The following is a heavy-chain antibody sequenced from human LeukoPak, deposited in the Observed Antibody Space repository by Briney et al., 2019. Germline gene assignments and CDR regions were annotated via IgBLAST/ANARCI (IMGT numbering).Heavy chain of an antibody. Sequence: SETLSLTCTVSGRSIRSSSYYWGWIRQPPGKGLEWIGSIYYSGSTNYNPSLKSRVTISVDTSKTQFSLRLSSVTAADTAVYYCARLGNTDYYYYYYMDVWGKGTTVTVSS. D-gene: IGHD7-27*01. CDR3: ARLGNTDYYYYYYMDV. V-gene: IGHV4-39*01. CDR2: IYYSGST. J-gene: IGHJ6*03. CDR1: GRSIRSSSYY.